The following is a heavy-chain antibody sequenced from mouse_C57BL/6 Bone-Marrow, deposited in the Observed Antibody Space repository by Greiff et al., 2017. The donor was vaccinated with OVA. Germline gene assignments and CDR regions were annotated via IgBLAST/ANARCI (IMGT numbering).Heavy chain of an antibody. V-gene: IGHV1-50*01. CDR1: GYTFTSYW. CDR3: DSGNSYY. D-gene: IGHD1-1*01. J-gene: IGHJ2*01. CDR2: IDPSTSYT. Sequence: QVQLQQPGAELVKPGASVKLSCKASGYTFTSYWMQWVKQRPGQGLEWIGEIDPSTSYTNYNQKFKGKATLTVDTASSTASMQLSSLTSEDSAVYYCDSGNSYYWDQGTTLTVTA.